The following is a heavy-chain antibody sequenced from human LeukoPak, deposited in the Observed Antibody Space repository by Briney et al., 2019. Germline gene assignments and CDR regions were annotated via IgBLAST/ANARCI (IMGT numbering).Heavy chain of an antibody. CDR3: ARGITMVRGASDY. CDR1: GFTVGSNY. CDR2: IYSGGST. D-gene: IGHD3-10*01. J-gene: IGHJ4*02. Sequence: GGSLRLSCAASGFTVGSNYMSWVRQAPGKGLEWVSVIYSGGSTYYADSVKGRFTISRDNSKNTLYLQMNSLRAEDTAVYYCARGITMVRGASDYWGQGTLVTVSS. V-gene: IGHV3-53*01.